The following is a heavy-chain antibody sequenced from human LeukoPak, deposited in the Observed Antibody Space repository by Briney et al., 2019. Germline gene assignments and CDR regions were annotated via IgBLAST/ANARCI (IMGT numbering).Heavy chain of an antibody. J-gene: IGHJ4*02. V-gene: IGHV1-69*05. D-gene: IGHD2-15*01. Sequence: SVKVSCKASGGTFSSYAISWVLQAPGQGLEWMGGIIPIFGTANYAQKFQGRVTITTDESTRTAYMELSSLRSEDTPVYYCARGEGPAATLRDFDDSGQAILATVS. CDR1: GGTFSSYA. CDR2: IIPIFGTA. CDR3: ARGEGPAATLRDFDD.